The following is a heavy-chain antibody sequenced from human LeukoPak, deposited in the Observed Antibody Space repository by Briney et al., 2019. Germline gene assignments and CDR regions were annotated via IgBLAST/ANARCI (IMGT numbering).Heavy chain of an antibody. Sequence: PGGSLRLSCAASGFTFSSYGMHWVRQAPGKGLEWGAVISYDGSNKYYADSVKGRFTISRDNSKNTLYLQMNSLRAEDTAVYYCAKGDIVVGGFDYWGQGTLVTVSS. D-gene: IGHD2-15*01. CDR3: AKGDIVVGGFDY. CDR2: ISYDGSNK. CDR1: GFTFSSYG. J-gene: IGHJ4*02. V-gene: IGHV3-30*18.